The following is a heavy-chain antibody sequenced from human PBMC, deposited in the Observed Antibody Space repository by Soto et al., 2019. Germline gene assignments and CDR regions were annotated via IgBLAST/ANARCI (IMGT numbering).Heavy chain of an antibody. CDR2: NSGSA. Sequence: QVQLQESGPGLVKPSETLSLTCTVSGDSISSSLWSWIRQPPGKGLEWIGYNSGSAHYNPSLKSRVTISEDTSKNQFSRNLSSVTAADTAVYYCARWIVGGSIDYWGQGIPVTVSS. CDR3: ARWIVGGSIDY. CDR1: GDSISSSL. D-gene: IGHD1-26*01. J-gene: IGHJ4*02. V-gene: IGHV4-59*01.